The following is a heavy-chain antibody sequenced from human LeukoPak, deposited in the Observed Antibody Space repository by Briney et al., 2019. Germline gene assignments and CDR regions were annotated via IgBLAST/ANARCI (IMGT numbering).Heavy chain of an antibody. CDR3: ARVPDIYCPSTSCVDY. V-gene: IGHV1-2*06. D-gene: IGHD2-2*01. J-gene: IGHJ4*02. CDR2: LNPNSGGT. Sequence: AASVKVSCMASGYAFTGFYIHWVRPAPGQGLEWMGRLNPNSGGTIHAQKFQGRVTITRDTSISTAYMELSRLRSDDTAVYYCARVPDIYCPSTSCVDYWGQGTLVTVSS. CDR1: GYAFTGFY.